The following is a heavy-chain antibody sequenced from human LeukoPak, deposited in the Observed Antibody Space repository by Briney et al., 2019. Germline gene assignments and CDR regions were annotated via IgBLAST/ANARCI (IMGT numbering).Heavy chain of an antibody. CDR2: IYYGGST. J-gene: IGHJ3*02. Sequence: SETLSLTCTVSGSINNYYWSWIRQPPGKGLEWIGYIYYGGSTNYNPSLKSRVTISVDTSKNQFSLNLSSVTAADTAVYYCVRVVCSSTSCPRGNAFDIWGQGTMVTVSS. CDR1: GSINNYY. V-gene: IGHV4-59*01. D-gene: IGHD2-2*01. CDR3: VRVVCSSTSCPRGNAFDI.